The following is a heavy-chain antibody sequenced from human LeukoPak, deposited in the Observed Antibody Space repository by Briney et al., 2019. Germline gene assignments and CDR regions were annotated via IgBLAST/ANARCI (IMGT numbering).Heavy chain of an antibody. J-gene: IGHJ4*02. CDR1: GFTFSSYS. CDR3: ARTSADYGEVLFDY. V-gene: IGHV3-21*04. CDR2: ISSSGSYT. Sequence: GGSLRLSCAASGFTFSSYSMNWVRQAPGKGLEWVSSISSSGSYTYYADSVKGRFTISRDNAKNSLYLQMNSLRAEDTAVYYCARTSADYGEVLFDYWGQGTLVTVSS. D-gene: IGHD4-17*01.